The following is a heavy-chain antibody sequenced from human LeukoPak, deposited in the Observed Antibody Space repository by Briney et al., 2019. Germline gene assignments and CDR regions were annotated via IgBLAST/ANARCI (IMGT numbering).Heavy chain of an antibody. CDR2: IRSKPYGGTT. J-gene: IGHJ3*02. CDR1: GFTFSDYG. V-gene: IGHV3-49*03. D-gene: IGHD2-15*01. CDR3: SRTRISGIDGFDI. Sequence: GGSLRLPCTASGFTFSDYGVNWFRQAPGKGLEWVAFIRSKPYGGTTEYAASVKGRFSISRDDSTSIVYLQMNSLKTEDTALYYCSRTRISGIDGFDIWGQGTMVTVSS.